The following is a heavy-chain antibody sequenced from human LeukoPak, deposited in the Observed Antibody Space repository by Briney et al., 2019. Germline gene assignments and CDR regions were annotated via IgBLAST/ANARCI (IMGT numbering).Heavy chain of an antibody. CDR2: MNDSGST. J-gene: IGHJ6*02. D-gene: IGHD2-2*01. Sequence: SETLSLTCDVYRGSFSGYFWSWIRQTPGKGLEWLGEMNDSGSTNYNPSLKSRVTISVAVSKNQYSLRLTSVTAADTAVYYCARWLRASTGYYYYYGMDVWGQGTTVTVSS. V-gene: IGHV4-34*01. CDR3: ARWLRASTGYYYYYGMDV. CDR1: RGSFSGYF.